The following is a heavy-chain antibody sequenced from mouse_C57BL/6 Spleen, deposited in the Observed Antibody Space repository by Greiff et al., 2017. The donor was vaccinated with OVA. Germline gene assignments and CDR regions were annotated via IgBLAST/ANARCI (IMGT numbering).Heavy chain of an antibody. V-gene: IGHV5-17*01. J-gene: IGHJ4*01. CDR1: GFTFSDYG. D-gene: IGHD2-3*01. CDR3: ARIYDGYYYAMDY. Sequence: EVKVEESGGGLVKPGGSLKLSCAASGFTFSDYGMHWVRQAPEKGLEWVAYISSGSSTIYYADTVKGRFTISRDNAKNTLFLQMTSLRSEDTAMYYSARIYDGYYYAMDYWGQGTSVTVSS. CDR2: ISSGSSTI.